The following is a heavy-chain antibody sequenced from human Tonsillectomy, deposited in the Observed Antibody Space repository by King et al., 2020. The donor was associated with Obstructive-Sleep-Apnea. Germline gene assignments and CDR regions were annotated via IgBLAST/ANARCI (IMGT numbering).Heavy chain of an antibody. CDR1: GYTFTSYD. CDR3: ARGRKWLDIDY. V-gene: IGHV1-8*01. Sequence: VQLVESGTEVKKPGASVKVSCKASGYTFTSYDINWVRQATGQGLEWMGWMNPNSGNIGYAQNFQGRVSMTRNTSISTAYMELSSLRSEDTAVYYCARGRKWLDIDYWGQGTLVTVSS. CDR2: MNPNSGNI. J-gene: IGHJ4*02. D-gene: IGHD6-19*01.